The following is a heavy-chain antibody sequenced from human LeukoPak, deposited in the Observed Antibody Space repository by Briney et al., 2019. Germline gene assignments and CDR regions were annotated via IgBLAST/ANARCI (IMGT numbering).Heavy chain of an antibody. CDR1: GFTVSSNY. Sequence: GGSLRLSCAASGFTVSSNYMSWVRQAPGKGLEWVSVICSGGSTYYADSVKGRFTISRDNSKNTLYLQMNSLRAEDTAVYYCARVSPSIAAFSYWGQGTLVTVSS. J-gene: IGHJ4*02. V-gene: IGHV3-53*01. CDR3: ARVSPSIAAFSY. D-gene: IGHD6-6*01. CDR2: ICSGGST.